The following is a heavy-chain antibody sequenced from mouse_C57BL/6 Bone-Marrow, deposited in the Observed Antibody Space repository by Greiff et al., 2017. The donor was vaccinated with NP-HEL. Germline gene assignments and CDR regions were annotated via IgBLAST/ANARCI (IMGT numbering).Heavy chain of an antibody. J-gene: IGHJ2*01. CDR1: GFTFSSYG. D-gene: IGHD1-1*01. CDR3: ARHPITTVVATPFDY. Sequence: EVNVVESGGDLVKPGGSLKLSCAASGFTFSSYGMSWVRQTPDKRLEWVATISSGGSYTYYPDSVKGRFTISRDNAKNTLYLQMSSLKSEDTAMYYCARHPITTVVATPFDYWGQGTTLTVSS. V-gene: IGHV5-6*01. CDR2: ISSGGSYT.